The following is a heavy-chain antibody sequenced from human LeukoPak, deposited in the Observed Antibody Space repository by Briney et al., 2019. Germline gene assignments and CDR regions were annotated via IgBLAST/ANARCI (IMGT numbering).Heavy chain of an antibody. V-gene: IGHV3-21*04. J-gene: IGHJ6*03. CDR3: ARVLRYCSGGNCYSGGLGYMDV. CDR2: ISSTSHYI. D-gene: IGHD2-15*01. CDR1: GFTFSSYS. Sequence: PGGSLRLSCVASGFTFSSYSMNWVRQAPGKGLEWVSSISSTSHYIYYADSLKGRFTISRDNAKNSLYLQVKSLRAEDTAVYYCARVLRYCSGGNCYSGGLGYMDVWGKGTTVTISS.